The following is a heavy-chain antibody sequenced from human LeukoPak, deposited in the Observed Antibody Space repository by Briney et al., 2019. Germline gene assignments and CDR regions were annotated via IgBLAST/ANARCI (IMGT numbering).Heavy chain of an antibody. Sequence: SETLSLTCAVYGVSLSGYHWAWIRQPPGKGLEWIGEINDGGSTNYNPSLKSRVTISIDTSKKQFSLRLSSVTAADTAVYYCARGVVIAPQTFDYWGQGTLVTVSS. CDR2: INDGGST. J-gene: IGHJ4*02. D-gene: IGHD2-21*01. V-gene: IGHV4-34*01. CDR3: ARGVVIAPQTFDY. CDR1: GVSLSGYH.